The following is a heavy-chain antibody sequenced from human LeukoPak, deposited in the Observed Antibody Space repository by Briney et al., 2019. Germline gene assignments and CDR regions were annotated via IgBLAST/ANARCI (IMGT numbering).Heavy chain of an antibody. D-gene: IGHD2-15*01. CDR3: ARDGGYCSGGRCYLYYYMDV. Sequence: ASVKVSCKASGYTFTSHAMNWVRQAPGQGLEWMGWINTNTGNPTYAQGFTGRFVFSLDTSVSTTFVQISGLKTEDTAVYYCARDGGYCSGGRCYLYYYMDVWGKGTTVTVSS. CDR2: INTNTGNP. J-gene: IGHJ6*03. V-gene: IGHV7-4-1*02. CDR1: GYTFTSHA.